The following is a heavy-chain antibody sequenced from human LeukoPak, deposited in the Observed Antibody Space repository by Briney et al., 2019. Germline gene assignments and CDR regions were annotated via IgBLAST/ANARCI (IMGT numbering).Heavy chain of an antibody. CDR1: GLSFSSSG. CDR3: ARSLMVRGAINWLDP. D-gene: IGHD3-10*01. J-gene: IGHJ5*02. V-gene: IGHV3-33*01. CDR2: IWYDGSHK. Sequence: GGSLRLSCAASGLSFSSSGMHWVRQAPGKGLEWVAVIWYDGSHKYYADSVKGRFTISRDNSKNTMYLQMNSLRVEDTAVYYCARSLMVRGAINWLDPWGQGTLVIVSS.